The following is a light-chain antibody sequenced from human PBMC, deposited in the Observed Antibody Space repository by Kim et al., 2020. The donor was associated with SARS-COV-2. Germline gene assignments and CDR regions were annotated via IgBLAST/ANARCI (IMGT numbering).Light chain of an antibody. CDR1: SLRNFY. CDR3: NSRYSSGNNYV. Sequence: ALGQTVRITCQVDSLRNFYTTWYQQKPGQAPVVVIYGKNNRPSGIPDRFSGSSSGNTASLTITGAQAEDEADYYCNSRYSSGNNYVFGTGTKVTVL. V-gene: IGLV3-19*01. CDR2: GKN. J-gene: IGLJ1*01.